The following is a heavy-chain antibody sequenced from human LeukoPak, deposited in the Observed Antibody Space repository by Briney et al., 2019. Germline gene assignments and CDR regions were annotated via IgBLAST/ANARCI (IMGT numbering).Heavy chain of an antibody. D-gene: IGHD5-12*01. CDR3: ARGRGYGAPFDY. CDR1: GGSFSTYY. J-gene: IGHJ4*02. V-gene: IGHV4-34*01. Sequence: SETLSLTCAVYGGSFSTYYWSWIRQPPGKGLEWIGEINHGGTTNFNPSLKSRVTISVDTSKNQFSLNLRSVTAADTAVYYCARGRGYGAPFDYWGQGTLVTVSS. CDR2: INHGGTT.